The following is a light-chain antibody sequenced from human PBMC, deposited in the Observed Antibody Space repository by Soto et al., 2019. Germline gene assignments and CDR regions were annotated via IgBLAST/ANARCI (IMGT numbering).Light chain of an antibody. CDR2: DAS. V-gene: IGKV1-13*02. CDR1: QGISSA. CDR3: QQLKSYPFT. Sequence: AIQLTQSPSSLSSSVGDRVSITCRARQGISSALAWYQHKPGKPPKILIYDASSLQSGVPSRFSGSESGTEGTLTISSLQPEDFATYYCQQLKSYPFTFGQGTRLEIK. J-gene: IGKJ5*01.